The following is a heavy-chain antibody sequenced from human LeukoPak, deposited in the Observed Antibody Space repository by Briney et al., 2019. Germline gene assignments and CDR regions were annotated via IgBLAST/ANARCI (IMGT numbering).Heavy chain of an antibody. V-gene: IGHV4-61*02. CDR1: GGSISSGDYY. CDR3: AKHDYSNGPLGY. CDR2: IYTSGST. Sequence: SETLSLTCTVSGGSISSGDYYWSWIRQPAGKGLEWIGRIYTSGSTNYNPSLKSRVTMSVDTSKNQFSLKLSSVTAADTAVYYCAKHDYSNGPLGYWGQGTLVTVSS. D-gene: IGHD4-11*01. J-gene: IGHJ4*02.